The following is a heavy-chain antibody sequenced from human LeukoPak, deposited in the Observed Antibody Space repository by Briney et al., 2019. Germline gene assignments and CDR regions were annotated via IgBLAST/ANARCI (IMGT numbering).Heavy chain of an antibody. D-gene: IGHD6-19*01. CDR3: ARHGTVAGRYYYYYMDV. J-gene: IGHJ6*03. CDR1: DGPFSGYY. CDR2: IYYSGST. Sequence: PSETLSLTCAVYDGPFSGYYWGWIRQPPGKGLEWIGSIYYSGSTYYNPSLKSRVTISVDTSKNQFSLKLSSVTAADTAVYYCARHGTVAGRYYYYYMDVWGKGTTVTISS. V-gene: IGHV4-39*01.